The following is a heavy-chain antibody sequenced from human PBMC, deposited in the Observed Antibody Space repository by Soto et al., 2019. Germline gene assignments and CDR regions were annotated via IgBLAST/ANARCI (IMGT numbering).Heavy chain of an antibody. CDR3: AKDMRSHIDGYNLFDY. J-gene: IGHJ4*02. V-gene: IGHV3-9*01. CDR2: ISWNSGSI. D-gene: IGHD5-12*01. Sequence: PGGSLRLSCAASGFTFDDYAMHWVRQAPGKGLEWVSGISWNSGSIGYADSVKGRFTISRDNAKNSLYLQMNSLRAEDTALYYCAKDMRSHIDGYNLFDYWGQGTLVTVSS. CDR1: GFTFDDYA.